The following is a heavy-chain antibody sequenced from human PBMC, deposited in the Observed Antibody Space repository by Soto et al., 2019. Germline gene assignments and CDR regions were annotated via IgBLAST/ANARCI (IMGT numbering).Heavy chain of an antibody. J-gene: IGHJ4*02. D-gene: IGHD2-8*02. CDR1: DGSFSGYY. V-gene: IGHV4-34*01. CDR2: INHSGST. CDR3: ARDKITGLFDY. Sequence: QVQLQQWGAGLLKPSETLSLTCAVYDGSFSGYYWTWIRQPPGTGLEWIGEINHSGSTNYNPSLKSRVTISVDTSKNQFSLKLPSVTAADTAVYYCARDKITGLFDYWGQGTLVTVSS.